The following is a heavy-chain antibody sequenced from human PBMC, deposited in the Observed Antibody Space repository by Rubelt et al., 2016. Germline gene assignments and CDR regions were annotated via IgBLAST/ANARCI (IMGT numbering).Heavy chain of an antibody. CDR1: GGSFSGYY. J-gene: IGHJ6*02. CDR2: INHSGST. D-gene: IGHD1-26*01. Sequence: QVQLQQWGAGLLKPSETLSLTCAVYGGSFSGYYWSWIRQPPGKGLEWIGEINHSGSTHSNPSLKSRVTLSVDTSKNPVSLKLGSVTAADTAVYYCARGRMGFHYYYYGMDVWGQGTTVTVSS. V-gene: IGHV4-34*01. CDR3: ARGRMGFHYYYYGMDV.